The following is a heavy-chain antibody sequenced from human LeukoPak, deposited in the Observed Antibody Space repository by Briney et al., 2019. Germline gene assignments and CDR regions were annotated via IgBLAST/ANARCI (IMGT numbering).Heavy chain of an antibody. CDR3: ARTMTDAFDI. Sequence: SETLSLTCTVSGGSISSYYWSWIRQPPGKGLEWIGYIYTSGSTNYNPSLKSRVTMSVDTSKSQFSLKLSSVTAADTAVYYCARTMTDAFDIWGQGTMVTVSS. CDR1: GGSISSYY. J-gene: IGHJ3*02. CDR2: IYTSGST. D-gene: IGHD3-22*01. V-gene: IGHV4-4*08.